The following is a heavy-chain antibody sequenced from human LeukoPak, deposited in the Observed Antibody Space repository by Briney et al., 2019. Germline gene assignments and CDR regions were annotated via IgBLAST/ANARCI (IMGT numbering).Heavy chain of an antibody. V-gene: IGHV3-33*01. CDR2: IWYDGSNK. Sequence: GRALRLSCAASGFTLSSYGMHWVRQARGKGLEWVAVIWYDGSNKYYADSVKGRFTISRDNSKNTLYLQMNRLRAEDTAVYYCARDRYSATKGYCTNGVCYTFPDYWGQGTLVTVSS. D-gene: IGHD2-8*01. CDR1: GFTLSSYG. J-gene: IGHJ4*02. CDR3: ARDRYSATKGYCTNGVCYTFPDY.